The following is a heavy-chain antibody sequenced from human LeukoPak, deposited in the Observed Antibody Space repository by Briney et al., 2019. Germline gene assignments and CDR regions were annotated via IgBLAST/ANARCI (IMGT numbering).Heavy chain of an antibody. CDR1: GFTFSSYS. Sequence: GESLKISCAASGFTFSSYSMNWVRQAPGKGLEWVSSISSSSSYIYYADSVKGRFTISRDNAKNSLYLQMNSLRAEDTAVYYCARTHCSSTSCYGHYFQHWGQGTLVTVSS. J-gene: IGHJ1*01. V-gene: IGHV3-21*01. CDR2: ISSSSSYI. D-gene: IGHD2-2*01. CDR3: ARTHCSSTSCYGHYFQH.